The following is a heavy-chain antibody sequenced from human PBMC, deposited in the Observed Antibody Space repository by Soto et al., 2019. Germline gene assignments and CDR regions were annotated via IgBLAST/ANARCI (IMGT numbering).Heavy chain of an antibody. Sequence: SETLSLTCTVSGDSIRSGGYYLSWIRQRPGKGLEWIGYIYYSGSTYYTPSLKSRVTISIDTSKNQFSLKLTSVTAADTAVYYCARYCSSASCYPRIFWDWGQGTRVTVSS. J-gene: IGHJ4*02. CDR3: ARYCSSASCYPRIFWD. V-gene: IGHV4-31*02. CDR2: IYYSGST. CDR1: GDSIRSGGYY. D-gene: IGHD2-2*01.